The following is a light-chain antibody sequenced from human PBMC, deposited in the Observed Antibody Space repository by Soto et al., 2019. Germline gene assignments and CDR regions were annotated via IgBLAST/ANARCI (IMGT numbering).Light chain of an antibody. CDR3: YSFTTGISVDV. CDR2: EVS. J-gene: IGLJ1*01. V-gene: IGLV2-14*01. CDR1: TSNVGGYDY. Sequence: QSALTQPASVSGSPGPSITISCTGTTSNVGGYDYVSWYQQHPGQAPKLVISEVSNRPSGHSNRFSGSKSRNTASLSISGVQAEEEGDYYCYSFTTGISVDVFGSGTKVTVL.